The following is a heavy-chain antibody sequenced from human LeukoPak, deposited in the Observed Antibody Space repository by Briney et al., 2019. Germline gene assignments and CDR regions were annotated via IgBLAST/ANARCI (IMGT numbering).Heavy chain of an antibody. Sequence: GRSLRLSCAASGFTFSSYGMHWVRQAPGKGLEWVAVISYDGSNKYYADSVKGRFTISRDNSKNTLYLQMNSLRAEDTAVYYCARDSPFPLDYMDVWGKGTTVTVSS. J-gene: IGHJ6*03. CDR1: GFTFSSYG. CDR3: ARDSPFPLDYMDV. CDR2: ISYDGSNK. V-gene: IGHV3-30*03. D-gene: IGHD2/OR15-2a*01.